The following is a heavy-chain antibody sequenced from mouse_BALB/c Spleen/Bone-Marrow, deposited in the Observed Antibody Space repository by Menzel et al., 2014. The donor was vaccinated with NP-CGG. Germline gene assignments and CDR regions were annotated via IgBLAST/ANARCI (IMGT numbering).Heavy chain of an antibody. Sequence: QVQLQESGAELVRPGVSVKISCKGSGYTFTDYAMHWVKQSHAKSLEWIGVISPYYVDGDYNQKFKGKATMTIDKSSSTAYMELARLTSEDSAIYYCARGGSSDLYSYAMDYWGQGTSVTVSS. CDR2: ISPYYVDG. V-gene: IGHV1S137*01. J-gene: IGHJ4*01. CDR3: ARGGSSDLYSYAMDY. D-gene: IGHD3-1*01. CDR1: GYTFTDYA.